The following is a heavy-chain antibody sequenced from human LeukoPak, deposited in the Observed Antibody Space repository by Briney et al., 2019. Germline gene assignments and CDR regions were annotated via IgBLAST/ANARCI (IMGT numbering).Heavy chain of an antibody. Sequence: ASVKVSCKASGYTFTDYYIHWVRQAPGQGLEWMGWANPNSGGTNYAHKFQGRVTMTSDTSISTVYMDLSSLNSDNTAVYYCARDVGSLVVDYWGQGTLVPVSS. V-gene: IGHV1-2*07. CDR1: GYTFTDYY. J-gene: IGHJ4*02. D-gene: IGHD2-8*02. CDR2: ANPNSGGT. CDR3: ARDVGSLVVDY.